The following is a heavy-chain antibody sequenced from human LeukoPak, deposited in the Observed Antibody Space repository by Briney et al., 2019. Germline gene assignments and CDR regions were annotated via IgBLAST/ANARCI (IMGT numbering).Heavy chain of an antibody. CDR2: IYSSGST. J-gene: IGHJ5*02. V-gene: IGHV4-4*09. CDR1: GVSISSYS. Sequence: SETLSLTCTVSGVSISSYSWSWIRQPPGKGLEWIGYIYSSGSTNYNPSLKSRVTISLDTSKNKFSLKLSSVTAADTAVYYCARRMVATYNWFDPWGQGILVTVSS. D-gene: IGHD5-12*01. CDR3: ARRMVATYNWFDP.